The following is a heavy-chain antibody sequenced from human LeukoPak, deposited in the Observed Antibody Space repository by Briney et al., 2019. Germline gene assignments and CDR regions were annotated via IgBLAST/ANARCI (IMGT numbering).Heavy chain of an antibody. CDR2: IVYSSDDT. D-gene: IGHD3-3*01. Sequence: GSLRLSCAASGFTFSKHVISWGRQAPGEGLGWGSAIVYSSDDTWSADSVKGRFTISRDNSKNTLYLQMNSLRAEDTAIYFCAKGSGPSRPYHFDYWGQGARVTVSS. J-gene: IGHJ4*02. V-gene: IGHV3-23*01. CDR3: AKGSGPSRPYHFDY. CDR1: GFTFSKHV.